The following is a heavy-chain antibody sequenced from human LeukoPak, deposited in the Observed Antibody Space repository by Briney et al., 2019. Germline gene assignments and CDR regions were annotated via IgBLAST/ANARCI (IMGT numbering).Heavy chain of an antibody. V-gene: IGHV3-33*06. Sequence: PGGSLRLSCAASGFTFSSYGMHWVRQAPGKGLEWVAVIWYDGSNKYYADSVKGRFTISRDNSKNTLYLQMNSLRAEDTAVYYCAKGRCTNGVCYPGAYYFDYWGQGTPVTVSS. D-gene: IGHD2-8*01. CDR3: AKGRCTNGVCYPGAYYFDY. J-gene: IGHJ4*02. CDR2: IWYDGSNK. CDR1: GFTFSSYG.